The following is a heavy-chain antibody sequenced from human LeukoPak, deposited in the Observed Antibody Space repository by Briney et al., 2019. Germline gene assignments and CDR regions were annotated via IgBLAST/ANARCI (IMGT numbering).Heavy chain of an antibody. CDR1: GYTLTELS. J-gene: IGHJ3*02. CDR3: ETHGLSLYDAFDI. V-gene: IGHV1-24*01. CDR2: FDPEDGET. Sequence: ASVKVSCKVSGYTLTELSMHWVRQAPGKGLEGMGGFDPEDGETIYAQKFQGRVTMTEDTSTDTAYMELSSMRSEDTAVYYCETHGLSLYDAFDIWGQGTMVTVSS. D-gene: IGHD3-22*01.